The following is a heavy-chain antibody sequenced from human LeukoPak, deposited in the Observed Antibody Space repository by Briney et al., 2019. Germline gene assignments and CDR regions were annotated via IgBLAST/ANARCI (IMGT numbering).Heavy chain of an antibody. Sequence: GGSLRLSCAASGFTFSNYDLHWVRQAPGKGLEWVSVISHDATNKFYADSVKGRFTISRDNSKNTMYLQMHSLRTEDTAVYYCARDPTLTGTTWDADYWGQGTLVTVS. CDR1: GFTFSNYD. D-gene: IGHD1-1*01. CDR3: ARDPTLTGTTWDADY. V-gene: IGHV3-30*04. CDR2: ISHDATNK. J-gene: IGHJ4*02.